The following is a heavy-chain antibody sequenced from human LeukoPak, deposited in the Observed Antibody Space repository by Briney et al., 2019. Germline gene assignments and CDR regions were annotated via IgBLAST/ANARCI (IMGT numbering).Heavy chain of an antibody. Sequence: SVKVSCKASGYTFTSYDISWVRQAPGQGLEWMGGMIPIFGTANYAQKFQGRVTITADESTSTAYMELSSLRSEDTAVYYCARAGRRATYYYYYMDVWGKGTTVTVSS. CDR2: MIPIFGTA. V-gene: IGHV1-69*13. CDR3: ARAGRRATYYYYYMDV. J-gene: IGHJ6*03. CDR1: GYTFTSYD. D-gene: IGHD2-15*01.